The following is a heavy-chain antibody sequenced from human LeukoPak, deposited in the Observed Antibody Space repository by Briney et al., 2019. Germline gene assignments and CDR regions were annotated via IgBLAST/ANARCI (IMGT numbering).Heavy chain of an antibody. CDR3: ARLPTGYPNWFDA. V-gene: IGHV4-39*01. CDR2: VHFSGDI. D-gene: IGHD3-9*01. J-gene: IGHJ5*02. CDR1: GGSLNFKTNS. Sequence: SETLSLTCTVSGGSLNFKTNSWAWVRQPPGRSLEWIGAVHFSGDIYYNPSVMSRVTLSVDRSKNQYFLRLNSLTATDTAIYYCARLPTGYPNWFDAWGRGILVTVSS.